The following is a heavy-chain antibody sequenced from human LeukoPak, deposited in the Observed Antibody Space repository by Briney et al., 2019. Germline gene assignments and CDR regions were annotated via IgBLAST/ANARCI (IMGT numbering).Heavy chain of an antibody. CDR2: ISSSSSYI. Sequence: PGGSLRLSCAASGITFSNYNMNRVRQAPGKGLEWVSSISSSSSYIYYADSVKGRFTISRDNAKNSLYLQMNSLRAEDTAVYYCARVTYYDSSGYSHWGQGTLVTVSS. D-gene: IGHD3-22*01. V-gene: IGHV3-21*01. CDR1: GITFSNYN. CDR3: ARVTYYDSSGYSH. J-gene: IGHJ4*02.